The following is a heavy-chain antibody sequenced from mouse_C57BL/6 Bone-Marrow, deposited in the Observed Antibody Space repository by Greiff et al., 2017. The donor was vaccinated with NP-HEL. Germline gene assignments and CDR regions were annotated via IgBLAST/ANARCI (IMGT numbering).Heavy chain of an antibody. J-gene: IGHJ4*01. D-gene: IGHD2-14*01. CDR2: IYPGSGNT. Sequence: VKLMESGAELVRPGASVKLSCKASGYTFTDYYINWVKQRPGQGLEWIARIYPGSGNTYYNEKFKGKATLTAEKSSSTAYMQLSSLTSEDSAVYFCAATYYRRGYAMDYWGQGTSVTVSS. CDR3: AATYYRRGYAMDY. V-gene: IGHV1-76*01. CDR1: GYTFTDYY.